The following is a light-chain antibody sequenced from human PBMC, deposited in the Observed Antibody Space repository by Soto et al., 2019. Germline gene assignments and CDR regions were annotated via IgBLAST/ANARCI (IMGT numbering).Light chain of an antibody. Sequence: QSALTQPASVSGSPGQSITISCTGTSSDVGSYNLVSWYQQHPDKAPKLMIYEVSKRPSGVSNRFSGSKSGNTASLTISGLQAEDEADYYCCSYAGSTPYVFGTGTKVTVL. CDR1: SSDVGSYNL. J-gene: IGLJ1*01. V-gene: IGLV2-23*02. CDR3: CSYAGSTPYV. CDR2: EVS.